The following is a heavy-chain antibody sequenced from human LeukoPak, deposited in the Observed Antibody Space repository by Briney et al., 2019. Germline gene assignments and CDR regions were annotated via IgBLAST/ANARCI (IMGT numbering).Heavy chain of an antibody. CDR1: GYTFTGYY. Sequence: ASVKVSCKASGYTFTGYYMHWVRQAPGQGLEWMGWINPNSGGTNYAQKFQGRVTMTRDTSISTAYMELSRLRSDDTAVYYCAYYDYVWGSYGYWGQETLVTVSS. D-gene: IGHD3-16*01. CDR2: INPNSGGT. V-gene: IGHV1-2*02. CDR3: AYYDYVWGSYGY. J-gene: IGHJ4*02.